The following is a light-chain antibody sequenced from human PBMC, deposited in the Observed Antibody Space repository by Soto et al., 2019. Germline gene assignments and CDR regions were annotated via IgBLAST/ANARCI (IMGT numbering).Light chain of an antibody. CDR1: QGISSA. Sequence: AIPLTQSPSSLSASVGDRVTITCRASQGISSALAWYQQKPGKAPKLLIYDASSLESGVPSRFSGSGSGTDFTLTISSLQPEDFANYYCQQFNSYPALTFGGGAKVEIK. J-gene: IGKJ4*01. CDR3: QQFNSYPALT. CDR2: DAS. V-gene: IGKV1-13*02.